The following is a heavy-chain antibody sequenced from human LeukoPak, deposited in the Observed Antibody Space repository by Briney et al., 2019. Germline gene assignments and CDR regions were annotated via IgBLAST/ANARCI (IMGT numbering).Heavy chain of an antibody. CDR2: IYYSGST. CDR3: ASSYGPNYFVY. V-gene: IGHV4-59*01. D-gene: IGHD5-18*01. Sequence: SETLSLTCTVSGDSISSYYWSWIRQPPGKGLEWIGYIYYSGSTNYNPSLKSRVTISVDTSKNQFSLKLSSVTAADTAVYYCASSYGPNYFVYWGQGTLVTVSS. CDR1: GDSISSYY. J-gene: IGHJ4*02.